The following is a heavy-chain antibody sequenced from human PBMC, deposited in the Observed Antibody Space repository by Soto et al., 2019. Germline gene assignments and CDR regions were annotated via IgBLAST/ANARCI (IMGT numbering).Heavy chain of an antibody. D-gene: IGHD2-15*01. V-gene: IGHV3-33*01. Sequence: QLVESGGGVVQPGRSLRLSCAASGFTFRRDAMHWVRQAPGKGLEWVAFIWNDGSNEYYADSVKVRVIIPRDNSENTVYLQMISLRGEYTAVYFRVRDAADSGYVFDIWGQGTMVTVSS. J-gene: IGHJ3*02. CDR3: VRDAADSGYVFDI. CDR2: IWNDGSNE. CDR1: GFTFRRDA.